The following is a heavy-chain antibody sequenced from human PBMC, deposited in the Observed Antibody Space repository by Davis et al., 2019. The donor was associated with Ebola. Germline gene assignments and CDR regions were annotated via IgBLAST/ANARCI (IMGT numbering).Heavy chain of an antibody. D-gene: IGHD6-19*01. V-gene: IGHV4-4*07. CDR1: GGSISIYY. CDR3: ARDRRDSSGWFLGATFDI. J-gene: IGHJ3*02. CDR2: IYFSGST. Sequence: MPSETLSLTCTVSGGSISIYYWTWIRQPAGKGLEWIGRIYFSGSTNYNPSLKSRVTMSVDTSKNQFSLKLSSVTAADTAVYYCARDRRDSSGWFLGATFDIWGQGTMVTVSS.